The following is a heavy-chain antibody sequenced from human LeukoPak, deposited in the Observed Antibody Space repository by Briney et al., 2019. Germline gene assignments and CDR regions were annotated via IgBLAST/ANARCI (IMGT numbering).Heavy chain of an antibody. V-gene: IGHV3-48*04. Sequence: GGSLRLSCAASGFTFSSYSTNWVRQAPGKGLEWVSYISSSSSTIYYAGSIKGRFTISRDNANNFLYLQMNSLRAEDTAVYYCATETNGRHYDYWGQGTLLTVSS. CDR1: GFTFSSYS. D-gene: IGHD1-14*01. J-gene: IGHJ4*02. CDR3: ATETNGRHYDY. CDR2: ISSSSSTI.